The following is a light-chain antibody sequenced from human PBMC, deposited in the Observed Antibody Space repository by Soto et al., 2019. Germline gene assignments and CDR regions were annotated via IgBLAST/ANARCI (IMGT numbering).Light chain of an antibody. CDR3: QQYHSWPA. V-gene: IGKV3-15*01. J-gene: IGKJ4*02. CDR1: QSVFSS. CDR2: GAA. Sequence: EVVLTQSPDTLSLSPGERVTLSCRASQSVFSSLAWFQQKPGQAPRLLIYGAATRATGIPARFSGGGSGTEFTLTISSLQSEDFAVYYCQQYHSWPAFGRGTKVELK.